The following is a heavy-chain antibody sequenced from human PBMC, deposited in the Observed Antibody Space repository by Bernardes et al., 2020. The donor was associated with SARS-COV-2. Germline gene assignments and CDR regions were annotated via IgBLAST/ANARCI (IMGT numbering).Heavy chain of an antibody. Sequence: GSLRLSCAGSGFTFSSYWMHWIRQVPGKGLVWVTRINGDGSDISYADSVKGRFTISRDNARNTLYLQMNSLRADDTAVYYCEKAGYYRFDSWGQGTLVTVSS. D-gene: IGHD4-4*01. J-gene: IGHJ4*02. CDR1: GFTFSSYW. V-gene: IGHV3-74*01. CDR2: INGDGSDI. CDR3: EKAGYYRFDS.